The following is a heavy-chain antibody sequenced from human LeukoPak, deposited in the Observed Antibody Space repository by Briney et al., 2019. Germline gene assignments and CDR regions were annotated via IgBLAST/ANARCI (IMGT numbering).Heavy chain of an antibody. CDR2: ITESGDNT. CDR1: GLTFSSYA. D-gene: IGHD6-19*01. J-gene: IGHJ5*02. CDR3: AKCSTSAYTTGWCNWIDP. V-gene: IGHV3-23*01. Sequence: PGGSLRLSCAASGLTFSSYAMSWVRQTPGKGLEWVSTITESGDNTHYTESVKGRFTFSRDNSRNTMYLQMNSLRADDTAVYYCAKCSTSAYTTGWCNWIDPWGQGTLVTVSS.